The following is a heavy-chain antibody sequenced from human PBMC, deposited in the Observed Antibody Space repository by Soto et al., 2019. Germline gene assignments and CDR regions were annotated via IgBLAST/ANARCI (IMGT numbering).Heavy chain of an antibody. V-gene: IGHV4-31*03. J-gene: IGHJ4*02. Sequence: QVQLQESGPGLVKPSQTLSLTCTVSGGSISRGGYYWGWVRQHPGKGLEWIGYIYYSGSTYYNPSLESRVTISVDTSKNQFSLKLSSVTAADTAVYYCARDPGDWGQGTLVTVSS. CDR1: GGSISRGGYY. CDR2: IYYSGST. CDR3: ARDPGD. D-gene: IGHD3-10*01.